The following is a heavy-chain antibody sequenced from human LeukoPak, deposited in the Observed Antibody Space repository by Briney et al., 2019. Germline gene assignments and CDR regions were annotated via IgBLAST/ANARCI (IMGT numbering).Heavy chain of an antibody. D-gene: IGHD6-13*01. V-gene: IGHV4-38-2*02. J-gene: IGHJ5*02. Sequence: SETLSLTCTVSGYSISSGYYWGWIRQPPGKGLEWIGSIYHSGSTYYNPSLKSRVTISVDTSKNQFSLKLSSVTAADTAVYYCARDRKGIAAAGPSNWFDPWGQGTLVTVSS. CDR3: ARDRKGIAAAGPSNWFDP. CDR2: IYHSGST. CDR1: GYSISSGYY.